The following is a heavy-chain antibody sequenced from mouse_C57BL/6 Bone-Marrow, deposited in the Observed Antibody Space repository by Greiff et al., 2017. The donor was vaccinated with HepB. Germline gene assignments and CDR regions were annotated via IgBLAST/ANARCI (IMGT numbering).Heavy chain of an antibody. D-gene: IGHD1-1*01. CDR3: ARVITTVVADYFDY. CDR1: GYSITSGYY. CDR2: ISYDGSN. V-gene: IGHV3-6*01. Sequence: EVQLVESGPGLVKPSQSLSLTCSVTGYSITSGYYWNWIRQFPGNKLEWMGYISYDGSNNYNPSLKNRITITRDTSKNQFFLKFNSVTTEDTATYYDARVITTVVADYFDYWGQGTTLTVSS. J-gene: IGHJ2*01.